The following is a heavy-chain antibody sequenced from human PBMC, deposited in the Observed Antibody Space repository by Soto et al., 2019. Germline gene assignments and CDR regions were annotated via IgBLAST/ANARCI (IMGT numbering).Heavy chain of an antibody. Sequence: ASVKVSCKASGYTLTGYFIHWVRQAPRQGLEWVGYINPNSGATKYAPRFQGRVTMTSDTPIRTAYMDLSNLRSDDTAVYYCARGGRTILAPLPWGPGTLVTVSS. J-gene: IGHJ5*02. CDR1: GYTLTGYF. CDR2: INPNSGAT. D-gene: IGHD3-3*01. CDR3: ARGGRTILAPLP. V-gene: IGHV1-2*02.